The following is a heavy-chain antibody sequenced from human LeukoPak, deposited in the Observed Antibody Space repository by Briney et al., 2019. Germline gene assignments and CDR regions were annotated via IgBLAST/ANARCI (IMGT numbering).Heavy chain of an antibody. CDR1: GGSISSSSYY. D-gene: IGHD5-12*01. J-gene: IGHJ4*02. V-gene: IGHV4-39*01. Sequence: SETLSLTCTVSGGSISSSSYYWGWIRQPPGKGLEWIGGIYYSGSTYYNPSLKSRVTISVDTSKNQFSLKLSSVTAADTAVYYCARSPRGYSGYESRYYFDYWGQGTLVTVSS. CDR3: ARSPRGYSGYESRYYFDY. CDR2: IYYSGST.